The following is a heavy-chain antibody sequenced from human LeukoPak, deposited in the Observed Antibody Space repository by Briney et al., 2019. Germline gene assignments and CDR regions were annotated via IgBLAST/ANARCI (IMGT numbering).Heavy chain of an antibody. CDR3: AKDLGRYRNNYFDY. CDR1: GLTFSSYA. D-gene: IGHD1-26*01. V-gene: IGHV3-23*01. Sequence: PGGSLRLSCAASGLTFSSYAMSWVRQAPEKGLEWVSTISGSGGGTYYADSVKGRFTISRDDSKNTLYLQMNSLRAEATAVYYCAKDLGRYRNNYFDYWGQGTLVTVSS. CDR2: ISGSGGGT. J-gene: IGHJ4*02.